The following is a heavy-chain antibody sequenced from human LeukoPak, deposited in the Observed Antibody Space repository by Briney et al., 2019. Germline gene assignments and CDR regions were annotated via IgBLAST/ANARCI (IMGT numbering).Heavy chain of an antibody. Sequence: PSETLSLTCTVSGGSISSYYWDWIRQPAGKGLEWIGRIYSSGDTNYNPSLKSRVTMSVDTSKNQFSLRLSSLTAADTAVYYRARDVGSGGGTFPTYHFDFWGQGTLVTVSS. CDR3: ARDVGSGGGTFPTYHFDF. CDR1: GGSISSYY. V-gene: IGHV4-4*07. CDR2: IYSSGDT. J-gene: IGHJ4*02. D-gene: IGHD3-10*01.